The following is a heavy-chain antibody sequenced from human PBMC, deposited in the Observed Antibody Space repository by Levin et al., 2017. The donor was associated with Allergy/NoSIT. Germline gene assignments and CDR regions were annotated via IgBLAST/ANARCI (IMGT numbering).Heavy chain of an antibody. J-gene: IGHJ3*01. V-gene: IGHV3-23*01. Sequence: QPGGSLRLSCAVSGFTISEYAMAWVRQAPGKGLEWVSVITGGGFNTYYGDSVKGRFTVSRDDPKDTLYLELNSLGGEDTAVYYCAKKQGGTSGFSFDVWGQGTMVTVSS. D-gene: IGHD1-1*01. CDR2: ITGGGFNT. CDR1: GFTISEYA. CDR3: AKKQGGTSGFSFDV.